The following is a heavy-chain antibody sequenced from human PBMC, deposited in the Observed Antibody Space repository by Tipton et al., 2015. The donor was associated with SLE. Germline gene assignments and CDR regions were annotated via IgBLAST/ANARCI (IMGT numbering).Heavy chain of an antibody. CDR1: GGSISSGGYY. CDR3: ARDGILTGQFDY. CDR2: IYYSGST. Sequence: TLSLTCTVSGGSISSGGYYWSWIRPHPGKGLEWIGYIYYSGSTYYNPSLKSRVTISVDTSKNQFSLKLSSVTAADTAVYYCARDGILTGQFDYWGQGTLVTVSS. V-gene: IGHV4-31*03. J-gene: IGHJ4*02. D-gene: IGHD3-9*01.